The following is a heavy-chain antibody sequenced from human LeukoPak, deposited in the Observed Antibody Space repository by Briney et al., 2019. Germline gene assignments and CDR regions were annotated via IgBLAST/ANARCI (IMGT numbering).Heavy chain of an antibody. J-gene: IGHJ4*02. CDR1: GFTFSSYA. CDR2: ISGSGGST. Sequence: GGSLRLSCAASGFTFSSYAMSWVRQAPGKGLEWVSAISGSGGSTYYADSVKGRFTISRDNSKNTLYLQMNSLRAEDTAVYYCAKSNDYGGTSYGVYYFDYWGQGTLVTVSS. D-gene: IGHD4-23*01. V-gene: IGHV3-23*01. CDR3: AKSNDYGGTSYGVYYFDY.